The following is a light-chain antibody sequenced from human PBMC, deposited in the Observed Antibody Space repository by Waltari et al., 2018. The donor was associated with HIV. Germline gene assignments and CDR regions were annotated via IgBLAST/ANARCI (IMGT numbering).Light chain of an antibody. V-gene: IGLV3-21*02. CDR2: DDS. CDR3: QVWDSNSDDYV. Sequence: YVLTQAPSVSVAPGQTARLTCGGNTIGSYSVNWYQQKPGQAPVLVVYDDSDRPSGIPERIYGSNSGNTATLTINRVEAGDEADYSCQVWDSNSDDYVFGGGTKLTVL. J-gene: IGLJ2*01. CDR1: TIGSYS.